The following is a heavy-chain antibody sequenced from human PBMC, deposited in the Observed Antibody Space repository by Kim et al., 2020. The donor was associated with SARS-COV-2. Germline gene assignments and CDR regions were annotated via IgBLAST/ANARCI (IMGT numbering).Heavy chain of an antibody. J-gene: IGHJ4*02. D-gene: IGHD2-21*02. V-gene: IGHV4-39*07. CDR3: GRFVVVTAIPKYYFDY. Sequence: PSLKSRVTISVDTSKNQYSLKLSSVTAEDTAVYYCGRFVVVTAIPKYYFDYWGQGTLVTVSS.